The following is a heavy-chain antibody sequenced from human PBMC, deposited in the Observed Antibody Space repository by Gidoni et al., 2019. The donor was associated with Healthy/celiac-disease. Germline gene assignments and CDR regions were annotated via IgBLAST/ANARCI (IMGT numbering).Heavy chain of an antibody. V-gene: IGHV4-39*01. CDR3: ARVVINGGSNWFDP. D-gene: IGHD3-22*01. J-gene: IGHJ5*02. Sequence: QLQLQESGPGLVKPSETLSLTCTVSGGSISSSSYYWGWIRQPPGKGLEWIGSIYYSGSTYYNPSLKSRVTISVDTSKNQFSLKLSSVTAADTAVYYCARVVINGGSNWFDPWGQGTLVTVSS. CDR1: GGSISSSSYY. CDR2: IYYSGST.